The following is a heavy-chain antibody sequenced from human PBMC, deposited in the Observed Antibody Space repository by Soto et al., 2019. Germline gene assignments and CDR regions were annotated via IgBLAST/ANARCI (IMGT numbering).Heavy chain of an antibody. V-gene: IGHV3-30-3*01. J-gene: IGHJ4*02. CDR1: GFTFSSYA. Sequence: QVQLVESGGGVVQPGRSLRLSCAASGFTFSSYAMHWVRQAPGKGLEWVAVISSDGSNEYYADSVKGRFTISRDNSKNTMYLHMNSLRAEDTAVYYCARDGTRRWRGYSSDYWGQGTLVTVAS. CDR3: ARDGTRRWRGYSSDY. D-gene: IGHD3-3*01. CDR2: ISSDGSNE.